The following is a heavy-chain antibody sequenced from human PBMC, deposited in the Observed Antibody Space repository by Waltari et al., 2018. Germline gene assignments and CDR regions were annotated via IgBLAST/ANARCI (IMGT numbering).Heavy chain of an antibody. V-gene: IGHV3-23*01. J-gene: IGHJ5*02. D-gene: IGHD3-10*01. Sequence: DVQLLESGGGLVQPGGSLRLSCAASGFTFSSHVMSWVRQAPGKGPEWGSSVSPGGVTTYYADSGKGRFTTSRDNSKNMLSLQMNSLRVEDTAVYYCARRRVGNSGDDTWGQGTLVIVSS. CDR1: GFTFSSHV. CDR3: ARRRVGNSGDDT. CDR2: VSPGGVTT.